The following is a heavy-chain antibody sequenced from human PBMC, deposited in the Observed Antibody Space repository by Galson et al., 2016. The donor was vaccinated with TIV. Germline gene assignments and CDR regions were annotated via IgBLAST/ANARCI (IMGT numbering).Heavy chain of an antibody. Sequence: SLRLSCAASGFTFSTYWMNWVRQAPGKGLVWVSRISGYGTRTNYADSVKGRFTISRDNAKNTLYLQMNSLSADDTAVYYCARGALDTDQEYYYYYGLDVWGQGTTVTVSS. CDR1: GFTFSTYW. CDR3: ARGALDTDQEYYYYYGLDV. J-gene: IGHJ6*02. CDR2: ISGYGTRT. D-gene: IGHD5-18*01. V-gene: IGHV3-74*01.